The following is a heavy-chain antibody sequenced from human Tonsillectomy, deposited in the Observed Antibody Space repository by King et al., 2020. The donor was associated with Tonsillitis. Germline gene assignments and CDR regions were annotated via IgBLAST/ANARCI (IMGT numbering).Heavy chain of an antibody. D-gene: IGHD2-15*01. V-gene: IGHV3-48*01. Sequence: VQLVESGGGLVQPGGSLRLSCAASGFTFSSYSMNWVRQAPGKGLEWVAYISSSRSTIYYADSMKGRFTISSDSATNLLFLQMNSLRAEDTAVYYCARERIYYSYMDVWGKGTTVTVSS. CDR1: GFTFSSYS. CDR3: ARERIYYSYMDV. CDR2: ISSSRSTI. J-gene: IGHJ6*03.